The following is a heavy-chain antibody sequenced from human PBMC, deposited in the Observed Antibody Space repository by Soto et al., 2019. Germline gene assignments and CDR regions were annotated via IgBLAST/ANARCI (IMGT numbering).Heavy chain of an antibody. Sequence: SETLSLTCAVYGGSFSGYYWSWIRQPPGKGLEWIGEINHSGSTNYNPSLKSRVTISVDTSKNQFSLKLSSVTAADTAVYYCARAIMVRGVKGLNWFDPWGQGTLVTVSS. D-gene: IGHD3-10*01. J-gene: IGHJ5*02. CDR3: ARAIMVRGVKGLNWFDP. CDR1: GGSFSGYY. V-gene: IGHV4-34*01. CDR2: INHSGST.